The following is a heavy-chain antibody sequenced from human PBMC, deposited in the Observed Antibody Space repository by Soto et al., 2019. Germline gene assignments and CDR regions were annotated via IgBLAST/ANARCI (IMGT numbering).Heavy chain of an antibody. D-gene: IGHD2-8*01. CDR3: ARGDSTDCSNGVCSFFYNHDMDV. CDR1: GYSFTDYH. J-gene: IGHJ6*02. CDR2: INPKSGGT. Sequence: SSVKVSCKASGYSFTDYHIHWVRQAPGQGLEWLGRINPKSGGTSTAQKFQGWVTMTTDTSISTASMELTRLTSDDTAIYYCARGDSTDCSNGVCSFFYNHDMDVWGQGTTVTVSS. V-gene: IGHV1-2*04.